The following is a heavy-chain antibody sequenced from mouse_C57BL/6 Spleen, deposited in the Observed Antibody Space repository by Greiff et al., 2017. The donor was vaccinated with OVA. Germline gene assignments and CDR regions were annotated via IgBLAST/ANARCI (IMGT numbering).Heavy chain of an antibody. D-gene: IGHD1-1*01. CDR1: GYAFTNYL. V-gene: IGHV1-54*01. Sequence: QVQLQQSGAELVRPGTSVTVSCKASGYAFTNYLIEWVKQRPGQGLEWIGVINPGSGGTNYNAKFKGQATLTADKSSSTAYMQLSSLTSEDSAVYSCARRDYYGSSYWYFDVWGTGTTVTVSS. CDR3: ARRDYYGSSYWYFDV. J-gene: IGHJ1*03. CDR2: INPGSGGT.